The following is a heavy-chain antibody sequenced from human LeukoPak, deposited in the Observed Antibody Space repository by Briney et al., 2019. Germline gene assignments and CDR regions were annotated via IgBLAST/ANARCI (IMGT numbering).Heavy chain of an antibody. V-gene: IGHV1-18*01. CDR1: GYTFSSYG. D-gene: IGHD4-17*01. CDR2: ISVYTGKT. CDR3: AKDRGWQYADYETVAVEH. Sequence: ASVKVSCKASGYTFSSYGISWVRQAPGQGLEWMGLISVYTGKTYHAQKFQARVTMTTDTSTSTAYMELRSLRSDDTAVYYCAKDRGWQYADYETVAVEHWGQGTLVTVSS. J-gene: IGHJ4*02.